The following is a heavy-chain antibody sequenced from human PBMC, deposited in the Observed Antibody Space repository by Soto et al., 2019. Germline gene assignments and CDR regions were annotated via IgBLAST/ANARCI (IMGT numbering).Heavy chain of an antibody. V-gene: IGHV5-51*01. CDR2: IYPGDSDT. CDR3: ARHASGYCSSTSCYSDWFDP. Sequence: GESLKISCNGSGYSFTSYWIGWVRQMPGKGLEWMGIIYPGDSDTRYSPSFQGQVTISADKSISTAYLQWSSLKASDTAMYYCARHASGYCSSTSCYSDWFDPWGQGTLVTVSS. D-gene: IGHD2-2*02. CDR1: GYSFTSYW. J-gene: IGHJ5*02.